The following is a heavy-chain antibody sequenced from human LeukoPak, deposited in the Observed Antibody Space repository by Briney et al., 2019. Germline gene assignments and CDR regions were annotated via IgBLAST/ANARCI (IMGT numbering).Heavy chain of an antibody. CDR2: IRYDGSNK. Sequence: PAGGSLRLSCAASGFTFSSYGMHWVRQAPGKGLEWVAFIRYDGSNKYYADSVKGRFTTSRDNSKNTLYLQMNSLRAEDTAVYYCAKVPSGVRGVTCYWGQGTLVTVSS. D-gene: IGHD3-10*01. J-gene: IGHJ4*02. CDR1: GFTFSSYG. V-gene: IGHV3-30*02. CDR3: AKVPSGVRGVTCY.